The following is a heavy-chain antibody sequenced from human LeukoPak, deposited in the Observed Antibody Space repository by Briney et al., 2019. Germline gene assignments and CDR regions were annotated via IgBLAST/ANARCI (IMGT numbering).Heavy chain of an antibody. CDR1: GFTFSDHY. CDR3: ASGLGYLFDY. Sequence: GGSLRLSCAASGFTFSDHYMDWVRQAPGEGLEWVGRTRNKANSYTTEYAASVKGRFTISRDDSKNSLYLQMNSLKTEDTAVYYCASGLGYLFDYWGQGTLVTVSS. V-gene: IGHV3-72*01. J-gene: IGHJ4*02. D-gene: IGHD3-16*01. CDR2: TRNKANSYTT.